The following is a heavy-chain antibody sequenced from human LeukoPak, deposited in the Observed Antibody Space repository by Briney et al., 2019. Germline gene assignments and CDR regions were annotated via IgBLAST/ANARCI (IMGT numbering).Heavy chain of an antibody. D-gene: IGHD3-10*01. Sequence: GGSLRLSCAASGFTFSSYAMSWVRQAPGKGLEWVSAISGSGGSTHYADSVKGRFTISRDNSKNTLYLQMNSLRAEDTAVYYCAKHYYGSGSYSPVFDYWGQGTLVTVSS. J-gene: IGHJ4*02. V-gene: IGHV3-23*01. CDR2: ISGSGGST. CDR3: AKHYYGSGSYSPVFDY. CDR1: GFTFSSYA.